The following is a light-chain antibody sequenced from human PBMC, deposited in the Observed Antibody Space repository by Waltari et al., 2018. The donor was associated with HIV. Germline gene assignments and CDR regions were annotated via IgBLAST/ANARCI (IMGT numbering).Light chain of an antibody. CDR1: QSVLYSSNNKNY. Sequence: DIVMTQSPDSLAVSLGERATCTCKSSQSVLYSSNNKNYLAWYQQKPGQPPKLLIYWASTRESGVPDRFSGSGSGTDFTLTISSLQAEDVAVYYCQQYYSTPTWTFGQGTKVEIK. CDR3: QQYYSTPTWT. J-gene: IGKJ1*01. V-gene: IGKV4-1*01. CDR2: WAS.